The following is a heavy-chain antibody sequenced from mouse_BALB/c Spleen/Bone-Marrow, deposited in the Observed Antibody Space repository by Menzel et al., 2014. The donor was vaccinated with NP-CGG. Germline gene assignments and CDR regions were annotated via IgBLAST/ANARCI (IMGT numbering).Heavy chain of an antibody. D-gene: IGHD2-4*01. CDR2: VNPNNGGT. V-gene: IGHV1-26*01. CDR1: GYSFTDYY. Sequence: VQLQQSGPDLVKPGVSVKISCKASGYSFTDYYMHWVKQSHGKSLEWIGRVNPNNGGTNYNQKFKGKAILTVDKSSNTAYMELRSLTSEDSAVYFCARDYDYGCAYWGQGTLVTVSA. CDR3: ARDYDYGCAY. J-gene: IGHJ3*01.